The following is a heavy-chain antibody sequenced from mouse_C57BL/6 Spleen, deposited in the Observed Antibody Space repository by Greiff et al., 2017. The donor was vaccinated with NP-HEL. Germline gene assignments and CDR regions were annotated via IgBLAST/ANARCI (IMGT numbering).Heavy chain of an antibody. CDR2: INPNNGGT. CDR1: GYTFTDYY. J-gene: IGHJ1*03. D-gene: IGHD1-1*01. Sequence: VQLQQSGPELVKPGASVKISCKASGYTFTDYYMNWVKQSHGKSLEWIGDINPNNGGTSYNQKFKGKATLTVDKSSSTAYMELRSLTSEDSAVYYCAQFYYGSSYGYFDVWGTGTTVTVSS. CDR3: AQFYYGSSYGYFDV. V-gene: IGHV1-26*01.